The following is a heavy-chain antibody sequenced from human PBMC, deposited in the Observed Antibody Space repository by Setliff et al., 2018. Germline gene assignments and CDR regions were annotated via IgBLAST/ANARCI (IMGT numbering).Heavy chain of an antibody. J-gene: IGHJ4*01. V-gene: IGHV3-23*01. CDR2: IIGSGIST. D-gene: IGHD3-3*01. CDR1: GFSFSSYA. Sequence: GGSLRLSCAASGFSFSSYAMSWVRQAPGKGLEWVSTIIGSGISTYYADSVQGRVTISRDNHKNTLHLQMNGLRVEDTAIYYCAKSPHDFWSGRVFFVYWGQGMLVTVSS. CDR3: AKSPHDFWSGRVFFVY.